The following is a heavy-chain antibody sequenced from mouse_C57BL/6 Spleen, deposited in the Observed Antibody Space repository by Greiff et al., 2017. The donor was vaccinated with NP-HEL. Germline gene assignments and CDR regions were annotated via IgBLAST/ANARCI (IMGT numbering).Heavy chain of an antibody. CDR3: ARHGSSPAWFAY. V-gene: IGHV5-9*01. CDR2: ISGGGGNT. CDR1: GFTFSSYT. Sequence: EVMLVESGGGLVKPGGSLKLSCAASGFTFSSYTMSWVRQTPEKRLEWVATISGGGGNTYYPDSVKGRFTISRDNAKNTLYLQMSSLRSEDTALYDCARHGSSPAWFAYWGQGTLVTVSA. J-gene: IGHJ3*01. D-gene: IGHD1-1*01.